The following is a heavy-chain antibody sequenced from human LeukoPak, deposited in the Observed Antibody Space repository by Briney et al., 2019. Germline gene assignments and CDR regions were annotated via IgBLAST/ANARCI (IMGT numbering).Heavy chain of an antibody. J-gene: IGHJ5*02. CDR1: GFTFSNYW. Sequence: GGSLRLSCAASGFTFSNYWMHWIRRAPGQGLEWISYISHTSRTIYYAEPVKGRFTISRDNTEKLVYLQMNSLRADDTAVYYCASGLLTSSSGYPYFETWGQGTLVTVSS. CDR3: ASGLLTSSSGYPYFET. V-gene: IGHV3-11*01. D-gene: IGHD3-22*01. CDR2: ISHTSRTI.